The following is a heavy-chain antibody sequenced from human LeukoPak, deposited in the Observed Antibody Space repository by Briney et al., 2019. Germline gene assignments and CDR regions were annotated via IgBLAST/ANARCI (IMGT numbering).Heavy chain of an antibody. CDR3: TRHRGYTYGYDY. Sequence: PGGSLRLSYAASGFTFSNAWMSWVRQAPGKGLEWVGRIKSKTDGGTRDYGGPVKGRFTISRDDSKNTLFLQMNSLKTEDTAVYYCTRHRGYTYGYDYWGQGTLVTVSS. CDR1: GFTFSNAW. D-gene: IGHD5-18*01. V-gene: IGHV3-15*01. J-gene: IGHJ4*02. CDR2: IKSKTDGGTR.